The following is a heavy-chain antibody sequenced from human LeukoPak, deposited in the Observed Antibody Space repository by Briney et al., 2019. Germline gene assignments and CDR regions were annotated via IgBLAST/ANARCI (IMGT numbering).Heavy chain of an antibody. J-gene: IGHJ4*02. CDR2: ISSSGSTI. D-gene: IGHD6-13*01. CDR3: AKLIAAAGTDY. V-gene: IGHV3-11*01. Sequence: GGSLRLSCAASGFTFSDYYMSWIRQAPGKGLEWVSYISSSGSTIYYADSVKGRFTISRDNSKNTLYLQMNSLRAEDTAVYYCAKLIAAAGTDYWGQGTLVTVSS. CDR1: GFTFSDYY.